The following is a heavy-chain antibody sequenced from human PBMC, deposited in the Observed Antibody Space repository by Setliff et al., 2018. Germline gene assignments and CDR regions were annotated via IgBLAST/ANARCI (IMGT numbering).Heavy chain of an antibody. CDR1: RGTFSSYG. J-gene: IGHJ5*02. V-gene: IGHV1-69*05. Sequence: SVKVSCKASRGTFSSYGITWVRQAPGQGLEWMGGIIPIFGTTDYAQKFQGRVTMTTDTSTNTAYMELRSLRSDDTALYFCARRDEDWFDRWGQGTLVTVSS. CDR3: ARRDEDWFDR. CDR2: IIPIFGTT.